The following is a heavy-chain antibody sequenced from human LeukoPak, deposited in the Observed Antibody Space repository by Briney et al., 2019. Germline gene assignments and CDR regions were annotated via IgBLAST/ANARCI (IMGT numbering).Heavy chain of an antibody. CDR2: ISAFNYII. D-gene: IGHD6-6*01. Sequence: ASVKVSCKASGYTFTSYGISWWRQAPGQGLEWVGWISAFNYIIEYAQKFQGRVTMTQDTATSTAYMELRSLTSDDTAVFYCTRGSSISAQGGTWGQGTLVSVSS. V-gene: IGHV1-18*01. CDR1: GYTFTSYG. J-gene: IGHJ4*02. CDR3: TRGSSISAQGGT.